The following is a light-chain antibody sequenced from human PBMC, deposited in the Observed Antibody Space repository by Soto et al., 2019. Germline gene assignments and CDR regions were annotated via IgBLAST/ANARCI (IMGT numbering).Light chain of an antibody. V-gene: IGKV3-20*01. J-gene: IGKJ2*01. CDR3: QQYGDSRT. CDR1: QSVSSTY. Sequence: EIVLTQSPGTLSLSPGERATLSCRASQSVSSTYLAWYQQKPGQAPRLLFNCASSNATGIPDRFSGSASGTEFTLTINRLEPEDFAIYYCQQYGDSRTFGQGTKLEIK. CDR2: CAS.